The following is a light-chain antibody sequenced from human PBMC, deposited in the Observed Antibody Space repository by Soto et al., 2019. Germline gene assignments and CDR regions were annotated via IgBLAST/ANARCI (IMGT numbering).Light chain of an antibody. V-gene: IGLV1-40*01. CDR3: QSYDSSLSGHVV. J-gene: IGLJ2*01. CDR1: SSNIGAGYD. Sequence: QSVLTQPPSVSGAPGQRVTISCTWSSSNIGAGYDVHWYQQLPGTAPKLLIYGNSNRPSGVPDRFSGSKSGTSASLAITGIQAEDEADYYCQSYDSSLSGHVVFGGGTKLTVL. CDR2: GNS.